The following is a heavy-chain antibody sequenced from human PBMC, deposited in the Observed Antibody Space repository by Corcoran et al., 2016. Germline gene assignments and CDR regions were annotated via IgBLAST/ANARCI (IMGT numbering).Heavy chain of an antibody. CDR3: ARVMSGYSSSSTGY. D-gene: IGHD6-6*01. Sequence: QLQLQESGPGLVKPSETLSLTCTVSGDSISSSSYYWVWIRQPPRKGLEGIGSIYYSGSTYYNPSLKSRVTISVDTSTNHFSLKLSSVTAADAAVYYCARVMSGYSSSSTGYWGQGTLVTVSS. CDR2: IYYSGST. V-gene: IGHV4-39*01. J-gene: IGHJ4*02. CDR1: GDSISSSSYY.